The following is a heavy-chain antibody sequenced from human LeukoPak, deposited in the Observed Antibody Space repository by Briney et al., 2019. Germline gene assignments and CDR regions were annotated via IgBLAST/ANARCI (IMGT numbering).Heavy chain of an antibody. CDR2: ARNKANSYTT. CDR3: TRSDSGGYHVFDI. D-gene: IGHD3-22*01. Sequence: GGSLRLSCAASGFSFSDYYMDWVRQAPGKGPEWVGRARNKANSYTTESAASVKGRFTFSRDDSKNSVYLQMNSLKTEDTAVYYRTRSDSGGYHVFDIWGQGTMVIVSS. J-gene: IGHJ3*02. CDR1: GFSFSDYY. V-gene: IGHV3-72*01.